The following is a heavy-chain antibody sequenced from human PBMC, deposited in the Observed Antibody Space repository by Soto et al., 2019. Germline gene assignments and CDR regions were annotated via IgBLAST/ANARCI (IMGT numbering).Heavy chain of an antibody. CDR2: INYSGST. CDR1: GGSFANYY. V-gene: IGHV4-34*01. Sequence: SETLSLTCAVYGGSFANYYWNWIRQPPGKGLEWIGEINYSGSTDYNPSLESRVTISVDTSKNQFSLNLSSVTAADTAIYYCARGHYGDYRNYFDYWGQGTLVTVSS. D-gene: IGHD4-17*01. J-gene: IGHJ4*02. CDR3: ARGHYGDYRNYFDY.